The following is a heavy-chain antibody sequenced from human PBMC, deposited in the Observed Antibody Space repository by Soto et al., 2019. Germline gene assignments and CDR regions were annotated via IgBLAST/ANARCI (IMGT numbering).Heavy chain of an antibody. V-gene: IGHV3-74*01. Sequence: GGSLRLSCAASGFTFSSYWMHWVRQAPGKGLVWVSRINSDGSSTSYADSVKGRFTISRDNAKNTLYLQMNSLRAEDTAVYYCARDRVWGYDFWSGSHLRQYGMDVWGQGTTVTVSS. CDR1: GFTFSSYW. D-gene: IGHD3-3*01. CDR2: INSDGSST. CDR3: ARDRVWGYDFWSGSHLRQYGMDV. J-gene: IGHJ6*02.